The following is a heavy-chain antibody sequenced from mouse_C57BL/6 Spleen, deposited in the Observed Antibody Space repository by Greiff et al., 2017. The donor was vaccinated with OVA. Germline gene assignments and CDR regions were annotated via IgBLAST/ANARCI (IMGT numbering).Heavy chain of an antibody. CDR2: IDPSDSET. Sequence: QVQLKQPGAELVRPGSSVKLSCKASGYTFTSYWMHWVKQRPIQGLEWIGNIDPSDSETHYNQKFKDKATLTVDKSSSTAYMQLSSLTSEDSAVYYCARQLNYYAMDYWGQGTSVTVSS. J-gene: IGHJ4*01. CDR1: GYTFTSYW. D-gene: IGHD3-2*02. CDR3: ARQLNYYAMDY. V-gene: IGHV1-52*01.